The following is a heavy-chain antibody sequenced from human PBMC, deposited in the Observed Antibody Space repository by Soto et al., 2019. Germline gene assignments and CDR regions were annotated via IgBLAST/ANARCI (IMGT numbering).Heavy chain of an antibody. J-gene: IGHJ6*02. CDR1: GYTFTGYY. Sequence: ASVKVSCKASGYTFTGYYIHWVRQAPGQGLEWMGWINPNSGGTNYAQKFQGRVTMTRDTSISTAYMELSRLRSDDTAVYYCARVDDFWSGYYHHGMDVWGQGTTVTVSS. CDR3: ARVDDFWSGYYHHGMDV. V-gene: IGHV1-2*02. CDR2: INPNSGGT. D-gene: IGHD3-3*01.